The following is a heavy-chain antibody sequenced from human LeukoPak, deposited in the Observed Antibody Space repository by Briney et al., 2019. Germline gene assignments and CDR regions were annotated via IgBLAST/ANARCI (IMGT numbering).Heavy chain of an antibody. Sequence: GASVKVSCKASGYTFTSYDINGVRQATGQGLEWMGWMNPNSGNTGYAQKFQGRVTITRNTSISTAYMELSSLRSEDTAVYYCARASIYGGNSLPLWYFDLWGRGTLVTVSS. V-gene: IGHV1-8*03. CDR3: ARASIYGGNSLPLWYFDL. CDR2: MNPNSGNT. D-gene: IGHD4-23*01. J-gene: IGHJ2*01. CDR1: GYTFTSYD.